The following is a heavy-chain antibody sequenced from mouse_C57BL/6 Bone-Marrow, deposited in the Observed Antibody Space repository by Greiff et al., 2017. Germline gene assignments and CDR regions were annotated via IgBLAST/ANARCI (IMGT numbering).Heavy chain of an antibody. J-gene: IGHJ4*01. D-gene: IGHD2-4*01. V-gene: IGHV14-4*01. CDR1: GFNIKDDY. CDR2: IDPENGDT. CDR3: TKGVYDYDGTGYAMDY. Sequence: VQLKQSGAELVRPGASVKLSCTASGFNIKDDYMHWVKQRPEQGLEWIGWIDPENGDTEYASKFQGKATITADTSSNTAYLHLSSLTSEDTAVYDWTKGVYDYDGTGYAMDYWGQGTSVTVSS.